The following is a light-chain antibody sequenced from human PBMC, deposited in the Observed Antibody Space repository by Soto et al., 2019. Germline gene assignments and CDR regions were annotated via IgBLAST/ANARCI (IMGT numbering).Light chain of an antibody. J-gene: IGLJ1*01. CDR3: SSYTSSSTLV. CDR1: SSDVGGYNY. Sequence: QSWLTQPACVSGSPGQSITISCTGTSSDVGGYNYVSWYQQHPGKAPKLMIYDVSNRPSGVSNRFSGSKSGNTASLTISGLQAEDEADYYCSSYTSSSTLVFGTGTKVTVL. CDR2: DVS. V-gene: IGLV2-14*01.